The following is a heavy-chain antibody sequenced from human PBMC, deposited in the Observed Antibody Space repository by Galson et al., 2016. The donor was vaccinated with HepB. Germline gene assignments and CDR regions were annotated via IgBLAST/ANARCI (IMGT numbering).Heavy chain of an antibody. CDR1: GFAFSTFG. D-gene: IGHD2-2*01. V-gene: IGHV3-33*06. CDR2: IWYDGNNK. CDR3: SKGLAYCSGTSCLSYSNSPGGGMDV. J-gene: IGHJ6*02. Sequence: SLRLSCAASGFAFSTFGMHWVRQAPGRGLEWVAVIWYDGNNKYYLNSVKGRFTISRDNSKNMLYLQLNSLRFEDTAVYYCSKGLAYCSGTSCLSYSNSPGGGMDVWGQGTTVTVSS.